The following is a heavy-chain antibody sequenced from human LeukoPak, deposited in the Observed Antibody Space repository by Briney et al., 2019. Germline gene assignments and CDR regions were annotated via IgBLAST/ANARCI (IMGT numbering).Heavy chain of an antibody. Sequence: GGSLRLSCAASGFTFSSYAMSWVRQAPGKGLEWVSAISGSGGSKYYADSVKGRFTISRDNSKNTLYLQMNSLRAEDTAVYYCAKDKGPSDAFDIWGQGTMVTVSS. J-gene: IGHJ3*02. V-gene: IGHV3-23*01. CDR3: AKDKGPSDAFDI. CDR2: ISGSGGSK. CDR1: GFTFSSYA.